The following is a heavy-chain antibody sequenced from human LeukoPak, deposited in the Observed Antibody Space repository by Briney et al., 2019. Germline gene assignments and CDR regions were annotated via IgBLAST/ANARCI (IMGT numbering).Heavy chain of an antibody. CDR3: ARDQRYYDSSGYPEDGFDV. CDR1: GGSISSYY. D-gene: IGHD3-22*01. Sequence: PSETLSLTCTVSGGSISSYYWGWIRQPAGKGLEWIGRIYTRGSTNYNPSLKSRVTMSVDKSKNQFSLKVTSVTAADTAMYYCARDQRYYDSSGYPEDGFDVWGQGTMVTVSS. J-gene: IGHJ3*01. V-gene: IGHV4-4*07. CDR2: IYTRGST.